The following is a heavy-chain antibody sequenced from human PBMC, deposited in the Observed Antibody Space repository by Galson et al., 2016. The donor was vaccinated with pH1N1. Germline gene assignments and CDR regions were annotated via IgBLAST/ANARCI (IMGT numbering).Heavy chain of an antibody. CDR3: AKQRGHSSGGWSGAFDI. CDR1: GFVFSNHA. V-gene: IGHV3-23*01. J-gene: IGHJ3*02. CDR2: VSGHDDDT. Sequence: SLRLSCAASGFVFSNHAMTWVRQAQGEGLEWVSSVSGHDDDTFYADSVKGRFTISRDNSKNTMFLYMNSLRADDTALYYCAKQRGHSSGGWSGAFDIWGQGTTVTVSS. D-gene: IGHD6-19*01.